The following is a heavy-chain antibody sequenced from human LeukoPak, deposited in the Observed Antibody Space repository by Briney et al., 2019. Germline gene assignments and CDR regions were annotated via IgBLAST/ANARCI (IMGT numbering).Heavy chain of an antibody. D-gene: IGHD2-8*01. CDR2: IKQDGTEK. CDR1: GFTFSSYA. V-gene: IGHV3-7*01. J-gene: IGHJ4*02. CDR3: ASRMRRVFDY. Sequence: GGSLRLSCAASGFTFSSYAMTWVRQAPGKGLEWVANIKQDGTEKYYVDSVKGRFTISRDNAKKSLYLQMNSLRAEDTAVYYCASRMRRVFDYWGQGTLVTVSS.